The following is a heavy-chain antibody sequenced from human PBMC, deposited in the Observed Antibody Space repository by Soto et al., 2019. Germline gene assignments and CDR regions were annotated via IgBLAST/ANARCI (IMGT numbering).Heavy chain of an antibody. Sequence: SETLSLTXAVYGGSFSGYYWSWIRQPPGKGLEWIGEINHSGSTNYNPSLKSRVTISVDTSKNQFSLKLSSVTAADTAVYYCASGWFLYGMDVWGQGTTVTVSS. CDR1: GGSFSGYY. D-gene: IGHD3-10*01. CDR3: ASGWFLYGMDV. CDR2: INHSGST. J-gene: IGHJ6*02. V-gene: IGHV4-34*01.